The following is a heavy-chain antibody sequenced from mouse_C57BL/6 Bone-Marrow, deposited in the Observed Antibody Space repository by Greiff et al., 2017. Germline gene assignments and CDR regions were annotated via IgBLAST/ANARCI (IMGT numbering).Heavy chain of an antibody. V-gene: IGHV1-55*01. D-gene: IGHD1-1*01. CDR1: GYTFTSYW. CDR2: IYPGSGST. CDR3: AYYYGSPYYFDY. J-gene: IGHJ2*01. Sequence: VQLQQPGAELVKPGASVKMSCKASGYTFTSYWITWVKQRPGQGLEWIGDIYPGSGSTNYNEKFKSKATLTVDTSSSTAYMQLSSLTSEDSAVDYCAYYYGSPYYFDYWGQGTTLTVSS.